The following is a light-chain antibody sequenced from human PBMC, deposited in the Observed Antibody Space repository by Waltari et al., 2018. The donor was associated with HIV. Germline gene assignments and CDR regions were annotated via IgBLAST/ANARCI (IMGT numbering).Light chain of an antibody. CDR3: QQSYDSPFN. J-gene: IGKJ3*01. Sequence: DIQMTQFPSALSASLGDSLVITCRASQAISTYLNWYQQKPGKAPVLLVYSAYKLQSGAPSRFRGAGSGRDFSLSITGLQTEDFARYFCQQSYDSPFNFGPGT. CDR1: QAISTY. CDR2: SAY. V-gene: IGKV1-39*01.